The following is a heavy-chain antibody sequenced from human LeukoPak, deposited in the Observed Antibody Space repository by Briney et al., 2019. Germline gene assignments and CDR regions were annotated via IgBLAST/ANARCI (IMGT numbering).Heavy chain of an antibody. CDR2: ISWNSGSI. V-gene: IGHV3-9*01. CDR3: AKDGVPAAQYYYYYYMDV. CDR1: GFTFDDYA. Sequence: GGSLRLSCAASGFTFDDYAMHWVRQAPGKGLEWVSGISWNSGSIGYADSVKGRFTISRDNAKNSPYLQMNSLRAEDTALYYCAKDGVPAAQYYYYYYMDVWGKGTTVTVSS. J-gene: IGHJ6*03. D-gene: IGHD2-2*01.